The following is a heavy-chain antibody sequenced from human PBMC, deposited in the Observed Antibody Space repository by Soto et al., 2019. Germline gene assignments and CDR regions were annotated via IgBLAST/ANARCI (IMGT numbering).Heavy chain of an antibody. J-gene: IGHJ6*02. V-gene: IGHV1-69*06. Sequence: ASVKVSCKASGGTFSSYAISWVRQAPGQGLEWMGGIIPMFNTTNYAQRFQGRVTITADKSTSTVYMELSSLRSEDTAVYYCARGPSDIVVVPAFHNYGMDVWGQGTTVTVSS. CDR1: GGTFSSYA. CDR3: ARGPSDIVVVPAFHNYGMDV. CDR2: IIPMFNTT. D-gene: IGHD2-2*01.